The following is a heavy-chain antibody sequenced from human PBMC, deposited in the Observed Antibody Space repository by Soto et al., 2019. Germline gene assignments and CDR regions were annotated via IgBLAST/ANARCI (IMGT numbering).Heavy chain of an antibody. D-gene: IGHD3-3*01. V-gene: IGHV4-34*01. J-gene: IGHJ5*02. CDR2: INHSGST. CDR3: ARLSTFIWSGYFNWFDP. CDR1: GGSFSGYY. Sequence: SETLSLTCAVYGGSFSGYYWSWSRQPPGKGLEWIGEINHSGSTNYNPSLKSRVTISVDTSKNQFSLKLSSVTAADTAVYYCARLSTFIWSGYFNWFDPWGQGTLVNVSS.